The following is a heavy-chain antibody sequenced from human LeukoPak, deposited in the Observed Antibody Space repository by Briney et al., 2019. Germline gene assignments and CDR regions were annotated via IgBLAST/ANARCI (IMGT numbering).Heavy chain of an antibody. CDR3: AREVITPGDSDGFDL. D-gene: IGHD2-2*01. J-gene: IGHJ3*01. CDR2: IHYDGRA. CDR1: GGSISSANHF. V-gene: IGHV4-30-4*08. Sequence: SQTLSLTCTVSGGSISSANHFWSWVRQSPGEGREWIGYIHYDGRAHYNPSLKSRVSMSLEMSKNQFSLSLSSVTAADTAIYYCAREVITPGDSDGFDLWGQGTMVSVSS.